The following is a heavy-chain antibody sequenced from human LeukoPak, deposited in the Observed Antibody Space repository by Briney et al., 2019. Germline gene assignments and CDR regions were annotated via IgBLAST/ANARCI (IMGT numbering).Heavy chain of an antibody. V-gene: IGHV4-34*01. Sequence: SETLSLTCAVYGGSFSGYYWSWIRQPPGKGLEWIGEINHSGSTNYNPSLKSRVTISVDTSKNQFSLKLSSVTAADTAVYYCARVGGSSWHPINYYYYYMDVWGKGTTVTVSS. D-gene: IGHD6-13*01. J-gene: IGHJ6*03. CDR3: ARVGGSSWHPINYYYYYMDV. CDR2: INHSGST. CDR1: GGSFSGYY.